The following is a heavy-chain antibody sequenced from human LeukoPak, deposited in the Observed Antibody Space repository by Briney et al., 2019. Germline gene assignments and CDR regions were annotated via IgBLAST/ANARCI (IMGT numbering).Heavy chain of an antibody. CDR3: ATFRFLGT. V-gene: IGHV3-48*01. CDR1: GFTFSTFG. CDR2: ISSSSSTI. J-gene: IGHJ3*01. D-gene: IGHD3-3*01. Sequence: GGSLRLSCAASGFTFSTFGINWVRQAPGKGLEWVSYISSSSSTIYYADSVKGRFTISRDNAQNSLYLQMNSLRAEDTAIYYCATFRFLGTWGQGTMVTVSP.